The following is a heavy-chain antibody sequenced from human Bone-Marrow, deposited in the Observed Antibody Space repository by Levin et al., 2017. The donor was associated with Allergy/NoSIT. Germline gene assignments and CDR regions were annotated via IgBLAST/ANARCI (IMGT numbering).Heavy chain of an antibody. CDR3: ARDHPEYFLDP. V-gene: IGHV3-30*03. D-gene: IGHD2/OR15-2a*01. CDR2: ITKDGSKK. J-gene: IGHJ5*02. Sequence: PTGGSLRLSCAVSGFTFSDYGMHWVRQAPGKGLEWVASITKDGSKKYYLDSVKGRSTLSRASSKNTVSLQMNSLTADDTAVYSCARDHPEYFLDPWGQGTLVIVSS. CDR1: GFTFSDYG.